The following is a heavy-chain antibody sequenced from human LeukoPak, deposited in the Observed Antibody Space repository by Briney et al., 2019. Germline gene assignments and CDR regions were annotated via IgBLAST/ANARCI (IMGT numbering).Heavy chain of an antibody. CDR2: IIPIFGTA. Sequence: ASVKVSCKASGGTFSSYAISWVRQAPGQGLEWMGGIIPIFGTANYAQKFQGRFPITADESTRTAYMELSSLRSEDTAVYYCATVEAITGTTYDYWGQGTLVTVSS. CDR1: GGTFSSYA. J-gene: IGHJ4*02. CDR3: ATVEAITGTTYDY. D-gene: IGHD1-20*01. V-gene: IGHV1-69*01.